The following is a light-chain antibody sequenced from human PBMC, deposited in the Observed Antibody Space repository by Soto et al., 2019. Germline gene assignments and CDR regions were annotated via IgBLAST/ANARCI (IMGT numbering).Light chain of an antibody. J-gene: IGLJ2*01. CDR3: QSYDSSLSEEV. CDR2: GNS. Sequence: QSVPTQPPSVSGAPGQRVTISFTGSSSNIGAGYDVHWYQQLPGTAPKLLIYGNSNRPSGVPDRFSGYKSGTSASLAITGLQAEDEADYYCQSYDSSLSEEVFGGGTKLTVL. V-gene: IGLV1-40*01. CDR1: SSNIGAGYD.